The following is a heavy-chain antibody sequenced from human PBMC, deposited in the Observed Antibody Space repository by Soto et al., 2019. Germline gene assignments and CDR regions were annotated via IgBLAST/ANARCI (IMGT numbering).Heavy chain of an antibody. D-gene: IGHD2-15*01. Sequence: QVQLVQSGAEVKKPGASVKVSCKASGYTFTSYDINWVRQATGQGLEWMGWMNPNSGNTGYAQKFQGRVNMTRNTSISTAYMELSSLRSEDTAVYYCARGRDIVVYDAFDIWGQGTMVTVSS. CDR1: GYTFTSYD. CDR3: ARGRDIVVYDAFDI. J-gene: IGHJ3*02. V-gene: IGHV1-8*01. CDR2: MNPNSGNT.